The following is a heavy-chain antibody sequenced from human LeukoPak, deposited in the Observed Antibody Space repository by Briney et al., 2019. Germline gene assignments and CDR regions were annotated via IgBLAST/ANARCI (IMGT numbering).Heavy chain of an antibody. CDR3: ARGPMGEGNYFDY. Sequence: GGSLRLSCAASGFTFSSYWMHWVRQAPGKGLVWVSRINSDGSSTSYADSVKGRFTISRDNAKNTLYLQMNSLRAEDTAVYYCARGPMGEGNYFDYWGQGTLVTVSS. J-gene: IGHJ4*02. D-gene: IGHD3-16*01. CDR2: INSDGSST. CDR1: GFTFSSYW. V-gene: IGHV3-74*01.